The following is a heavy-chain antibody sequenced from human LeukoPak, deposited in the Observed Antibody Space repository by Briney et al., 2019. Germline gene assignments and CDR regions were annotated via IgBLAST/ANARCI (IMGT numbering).Heavy chain of an antibody. D-gene: IGHD3-16*01. CDR1: GYTFSNNG. CDR3: ARWGDNKILDY. J-gene: IGHJ4*02. CDR2: IWYDASEK. Sequence: GRSLRLSCAASGYTFSNNGMHWVRQAPGKGLEWVAVIWYDASEKYYADSVKGRFTISRDNSKNTLYLQMNSLRAEDTAVYYCARWGDNKILDYWGQGTLVTVSS. V-gene: IGHV3-33*01.